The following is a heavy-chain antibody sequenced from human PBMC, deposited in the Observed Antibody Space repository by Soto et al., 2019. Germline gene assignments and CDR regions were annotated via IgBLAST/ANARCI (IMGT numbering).Heavy chain of an antibody. Sequence: GASVKVSCKASGYTFTRSGISWARQAPGQGPEWMGWISSYNGDTNYAQTFQGRVTMTTDTSTSTAYMELRSLRSDDTAVYYCAREGGAPYYYYGMDIRGHGTPVTVSS. CDR3: AREGGAPYYYYGMDI. V-gene: IGHV1-18*01. D-gene: IGHD3-10*01. CDR2: ISSYNGDT. J-gene: IGHJ6*01. CDR1: GYTFTRSG.